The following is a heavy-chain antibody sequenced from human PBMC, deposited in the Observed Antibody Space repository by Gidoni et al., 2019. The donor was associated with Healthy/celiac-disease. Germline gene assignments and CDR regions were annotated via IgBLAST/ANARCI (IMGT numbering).Heavy chain of an antibody. CDR3: ARDFGNWGLAEAAGASKGDI. CDR2: IIPIFGTA. V-gene: IGHV1-69*01. CDR1: GGTFSSYA. J-gene: IGHJ3*02. Sequence: QVQLVQSGAEVQKPGSSVKVSCKASGGTFSSYAISWVRQAPGQGLEWMGGIIPIFGTANYAQKFQGRVTITADESTSTAYMELSSLRSEDTAVYYCARDFGNWGLAEAAGASKGDIWGQGTMVTVSS. D-gene: IGHD2-21*01.